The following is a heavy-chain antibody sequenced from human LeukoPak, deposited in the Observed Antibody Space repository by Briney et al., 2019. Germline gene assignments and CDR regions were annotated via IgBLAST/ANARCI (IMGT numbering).Heavy chain of an antibody. Sequence: GWSLSLSSAPSRLTLTSYAMSWVPQAPRREEEWVSAISVSGGTTYDAGSENGRFTISRDNSKNTLYLQMTILRAEDTAIYYCAKWRRAYCGVDCYSSFDYWGQGTLVTVSS. V-gene: IGHV3-23*01. J-gene: IGHJ4*02. D-gene: IGHD2-21*02. CDR2: ISVSGGTT. CDR3: AKWRRAYCGVDCYSSFDY. CDR1: RLTLTSYA.